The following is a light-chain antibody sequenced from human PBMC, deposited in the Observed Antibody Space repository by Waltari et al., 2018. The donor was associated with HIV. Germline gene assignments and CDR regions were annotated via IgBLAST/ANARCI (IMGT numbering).Light chain of an antibody. Sequence: EIVLTQSPATLSLSPGARATLPCRASQSVGTYLAWYQQKPGQAPRLLIYDASKRATGIPARFSGSGSETDFTLTISSLEPEDFAVYYCQQLRNWLTFGGGTKVEIK. CDR1: QSVGTY. CDR2: DAS. CDR3: QQLRNWLT. V-gene: IGKV3-11*01. J-gene: IGKJ4*01.